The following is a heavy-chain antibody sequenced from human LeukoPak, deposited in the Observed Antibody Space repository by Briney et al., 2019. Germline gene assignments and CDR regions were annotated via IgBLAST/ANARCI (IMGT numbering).Heavy chain of an antibody. V-gene: IGHV3-30-3*01. CDR3: ASAIVIAVAGPARGAFDI. CDR2: ISYDGSNK. CDR1: GFTFSSYA. D-gene: IGHD6-19*01. Sequence: GGSLRLSCAASGFTFSSYAMHWVRQAPGKGLEWVAVISYDGSNKYYADSVKGRFTISRDNSKNTLYLQMNSLRAEDTAVYYCASAIVIAVAGPARGAFDIWGQGTMVTVSS. J-gene: IGHJ3*02.